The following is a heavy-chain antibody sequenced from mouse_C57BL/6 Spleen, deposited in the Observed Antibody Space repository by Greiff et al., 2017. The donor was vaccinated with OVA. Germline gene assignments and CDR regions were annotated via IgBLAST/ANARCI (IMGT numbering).Heavy chain of an antibody. D-gene: IGHD1-1*01. CDR2: IWSGGST. V-gene: IGHV2-2*01. J-gene: IGHJ4*01. CDR3: ARNGITTVVATDYAMDY. Sequence: QVQLKESGPGLVQPSQSLSITCTVSGFSLTSYGVHWVRQSPGKGLEWLGVIWSGGSTDYNAAFISRLSISKDNSKSQVFFKMNSLQADDTAIYYCARNGITTVVATDYAMDYWGQGTSVTVSS. CDR1: GFSLTSYG.